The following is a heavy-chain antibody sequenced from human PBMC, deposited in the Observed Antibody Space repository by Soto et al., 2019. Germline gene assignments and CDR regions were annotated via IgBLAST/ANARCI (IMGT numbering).Heavy chain of an antibody. J-gene: IGHJ6*01. CDR3: ARGDSTDCSNGVCSFFYNHDMDV. CDR1: GYSFTEYH. Sequence: QVQLVQSGAEVKKPGASVKVSCKASGYSFTEYHIHWVRQAPGQVLEWLGRINPKSGGTSTAQKFQGWVTMTTDTSISTASMELTRLTSDDTAIYYCARGDSTDCSNGVCSFFYNHDMDVW. D-gene: IGHD2-8*01. V-gene: IGHV1-2*04. CDR2: INPKSGGT.